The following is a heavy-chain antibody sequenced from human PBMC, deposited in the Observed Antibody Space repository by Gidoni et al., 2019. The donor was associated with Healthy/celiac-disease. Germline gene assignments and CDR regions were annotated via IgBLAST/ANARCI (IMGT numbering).Heavy chain of an antibody. D-gene: IGHD3-22*01. J-gene: IGHJ4*02. V-gene: IGHV3-21*01. CDR3: ARDRPTYYYDSSGYYWIY. Sequence: EVQLVESGGGLVKPGGSLRLSCAASGFTFSSYSMNWVRQAPGKGLEWVSSISSRSSYIYYADSVKGRFTISRDNAKNSLYLQMNSLRAEDTAVYYCARDRPTYYYDSSGYYWIYWGQGTLVTVSS. CDR1: GFTFSSYS. CDR2: ISSRSSYI.